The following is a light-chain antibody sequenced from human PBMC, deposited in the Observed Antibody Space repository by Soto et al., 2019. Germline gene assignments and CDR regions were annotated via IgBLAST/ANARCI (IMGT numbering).Light chain of an antibody. CDR1: QSVSSNY. CDR3: QQYGSPPPLT. J-gene: IGKJ4*01. Sequence: ESVLTQSPGTLSLSPVEIATLSCRASQSVSSNYLAWYQQKPGQAPRLLIYGASNRATGIPDRFSGSGSGTDFTLTISRLEPEDFAVYYCQQYGSPPPLTFGGGTKVDIK. CDR2: GAS. V-gene: IGKV3-20*01.